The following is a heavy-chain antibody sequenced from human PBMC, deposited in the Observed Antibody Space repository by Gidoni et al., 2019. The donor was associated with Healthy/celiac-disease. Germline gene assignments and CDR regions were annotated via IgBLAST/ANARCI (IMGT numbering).Heavy chain of an antibody. CDR3: ARTCSGGSCYLNFDY. D-gene: IGHD2-15*01. J-gene: IGHJ4*02. V-gene: IGHV4-39*01. CDR1: GGSISSSSYY. Sequence: QLQLQESGPGLVKPSETLSLTCTVSGGSISSSSYYWGWSRQPPGKGLEWIGSIYYSGSTYYNPSLKSRVTISVDTSKNQFSLKLSSVTAADTAVYYCARTCSGGSCYLNFDYWGQGTLVTVSS. CDR2: IYYSGST.